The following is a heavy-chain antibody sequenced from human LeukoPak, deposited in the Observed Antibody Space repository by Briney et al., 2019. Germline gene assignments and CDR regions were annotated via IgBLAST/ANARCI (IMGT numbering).Heavy chain of an antibody. CDR3: ARDGDYGGPYYFDY. CDR1: GGSISSYY. CDR2: IYYSGST. J-gene: IGHJ4*02. Sequence: PSETLSLTCTVSGGSISSYYWSWIRQPPGKGLEWIGYIYYSGSTNYNPSLKSRVTISVDTSKNQFSLKLSSVTAADTAVYYCARDGDYGGPYYFDYWGQGTLVTVSS. D-gene: IGHD4-17*01. V-gene: IGHV4-59*01.